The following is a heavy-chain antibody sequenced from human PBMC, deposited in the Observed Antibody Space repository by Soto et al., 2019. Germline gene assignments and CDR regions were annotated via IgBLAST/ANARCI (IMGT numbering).Heavy chain of an antibody. D-gene: IGHD3-9*01. CDR1: GYTFTSYY. CDR3: ARDHALRYFDWLLSDFDD. CDR2: INPSGGST. Sequence: ASVKVSCKASGYTFTSYYMHWVRQAPGQGLEWMGIINPSGGSTSYAQKFQGRVTMTRDTSTSTVYMELSSLRSEDTAVYYCARDHALRYFDWLLSDFDDWGQGTLVTVSS. J-gene: IGHJ4*02. V-gene: IGHV1-46*01.